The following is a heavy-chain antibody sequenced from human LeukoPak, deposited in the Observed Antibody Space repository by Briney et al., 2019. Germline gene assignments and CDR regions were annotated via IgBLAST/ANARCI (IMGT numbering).Heavy chain of an antibody. V-gene: IGHV3-33*01. CDR3: AGGSGHYSPDY. CDR2: IWYDGSNK. CDR1: GFTFATYA. J-gene: IGHJ4*02. Sequence: GGSLRLSCTASGFTFATYAMHWVRQAPGKGLEWVALIWYDGSNKYYADSVRGRFTISRDNSKNTLYLQMNSLRAEDTALYYCAGGSGHYSPDYWGQGTPVSVSS. D-gene: IGHD4-17*01.